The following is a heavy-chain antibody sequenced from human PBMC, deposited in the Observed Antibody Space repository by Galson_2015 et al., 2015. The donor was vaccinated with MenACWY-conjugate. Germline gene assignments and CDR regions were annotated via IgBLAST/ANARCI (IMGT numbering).Heavy chain of an antibody. CDR3: AKGIAANSYYYGEGWFDP. J-gene: IGHJ5*02. CDR1: GFTFSSYA. V-gene: IGHV3-23*01. Sequence: SLRLSCAASGFTFSSYAMSWVRQAPGKGLEWVSAISGSGGSTYYADSVKGRFTISRDNSKNTLYLQTNSLRAEDTAVYYCAKGIAANSYYYGEGWFDPWGQGTLVTVSS. D-gene: IGHD3-10*01. CDR2: ISGSGGST.